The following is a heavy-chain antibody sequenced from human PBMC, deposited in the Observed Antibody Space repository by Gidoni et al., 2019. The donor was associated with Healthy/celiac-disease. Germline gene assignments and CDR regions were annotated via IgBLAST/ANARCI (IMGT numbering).Heavy chain of an antibody. CDR3: ARDLLDKITMVVVVITHYGMDV. D-gene: IGHD3-22*01. J-gene: IGHJ6*02. CDR2: ISYDGSNK. V-gene: IGHV3-30*03. Sequence: QVQLVESGGGVVQPGRSLRLSCAASGFTVSNYGMHWVRQAPGKGLEWVAVISYDGSNKYYADSVKGRFTISRDNSKNTLYLQMNSLRAEDTAVYYCARDLLDKITMVVVVITHYGMDVWGQGTTVTVSS. CDR1: GFTVSNYG.